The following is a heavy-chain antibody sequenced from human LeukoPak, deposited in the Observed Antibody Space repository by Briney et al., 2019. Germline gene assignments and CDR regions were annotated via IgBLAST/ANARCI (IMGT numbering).Heavy chain of an antibody. CDR3: ARRGENSGSLRGWYFDL. CDR1: GASIRSSY. V-gene: IGHV4-59*08. Sequence: SETLSLTCTGSGASIRSSYWSWLRQPPGKGLQWIGYIHYSGSTDSNDSLENRVAVSMHTSKNQFSLMLSSVTATDTAIYYCARRGENSGSLRGWYFDLWGRGTLVTVSS. D-gene: IGHD6-19*01. CDR2: IHYSGST. J-gene: IGHJ2*01.